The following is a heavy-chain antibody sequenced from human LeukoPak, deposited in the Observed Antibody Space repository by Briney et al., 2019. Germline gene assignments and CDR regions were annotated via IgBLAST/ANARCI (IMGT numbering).Heavy chain of an antibody. CDR2: IYSDGST. Sequence: GSLRLSRAASGFTVSSNYMSWVRQAQGKGLEWVSVIYSDGSTYYADSVKGRFTISRDSSKNTLHLQVNSLRAEDTAVYYCALTMVHLGRLDYYFHYWGRGTLVTVSS. J-gene: IGHJ4*02. D-gene: IGHD3-10*01. CDR1: GFTVSSNY. V-gene: IGHV3-53*01. CDR3: ALTMVHLGRLDYYFHY.